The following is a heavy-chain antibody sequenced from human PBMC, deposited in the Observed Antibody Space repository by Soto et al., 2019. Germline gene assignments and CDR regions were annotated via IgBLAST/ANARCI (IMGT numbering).Heavy chain of an antibody. J-gene: IGHJ4*02. CDR1: GFSFSTDGMG. D-gene: IGHD1-7*01. CDR2: IYWDDDK. Sequence: QITLKESGPTLVKPTQTLTLTCTFSGFSFSTDGMGVGWIRQPPGKALEGLALIYWDDDKRFSPSQKSRLTITKDGSRNQVVLTLTNMDPADTATYYCAHVYWAASGTRYYFDYWGQGTLVTVSS. CDR3: AHVYWAASGTRYYFDY. V-gene: IGHV2-5*02.